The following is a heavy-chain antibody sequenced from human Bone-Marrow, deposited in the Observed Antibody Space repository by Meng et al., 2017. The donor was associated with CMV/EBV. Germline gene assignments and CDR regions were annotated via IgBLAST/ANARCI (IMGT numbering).Heavy chain of an antibody. Sequence: GESLKISCTASGFTFSSYWMHWVRQAPGKGLVWVSRINGDGTSTSYADSVKGRFTISRDNAKNTLYLQMNSLRAEDTAVYYCAKKHYYYGMDVWGQGTTVTVSS. J-gene: IGHJ6*02. CDR3: AKKHYYYGMDV. CDR1: GFTFSSYW. CDR2: INGDGTST. V-gene: IGHV3-74*01.